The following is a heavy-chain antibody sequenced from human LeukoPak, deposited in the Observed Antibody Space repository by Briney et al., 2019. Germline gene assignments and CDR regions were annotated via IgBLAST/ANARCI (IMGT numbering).Heavy chain of an antibody. V-gene: IGHV3-9*01. Sequence: PGGSLRLSCAASGFTFDGYAMHWVRQAPGKGLEWVSGIAWNSGSVGYADSVKGRFTISRDNAKNSLYLQMNSLSVEDTALYYCAKVPSGYCSSTSCYTVFDYWGQGTLVTVSS. CDR2: IAWNSGSV. J-gene: IGHJ4*02. CDR1: GFTFDGYA. CDR3: AKVPSGYCSSTSCYTVFDY. D-gene: IGHD2-2*02.